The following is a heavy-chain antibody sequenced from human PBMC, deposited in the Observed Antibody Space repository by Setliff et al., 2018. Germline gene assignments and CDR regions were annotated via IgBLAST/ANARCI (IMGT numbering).Heavy chain of an antibody. D-gene: IGHD3-16*01. CDR3: ARDGGEY. J-gene: IGHJ4*02. V-gene: IGHV3-7*01. Sequence: LRLSCAASGFTFSRYWMSWVRQAPGKGLEWVANIKQDGSEKYYVDSVKGRFTISRDNAKNSLYLQMNSLRAEDTAVYYCARDGGEYWGQGTLVTVS. CDR2: IKQDGSEK. CDR1: GFTFSRYW.